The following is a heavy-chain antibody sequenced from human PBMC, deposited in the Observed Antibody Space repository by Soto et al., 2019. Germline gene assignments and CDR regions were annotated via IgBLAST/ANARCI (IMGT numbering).Heavy chain of an antibody. CDR2: ISADNGNT. J-gene: IGHJ6*02. D-gene: IGHD5-18*01. CDR1: GYTFYSHS. CDR3: ARCIQQDYYYGMDV. V-gene: IGHV1-18*01. Sequence: QDQLVQSGAEVKTPGASVKVSCKASGYTFYSHSISWVRQAPGQGLEWMGRISADNGNTKYAQKLRGRVTMTTDTSTSTVYMELRNLRSDDTAVYYCARCIQQDYYYGMDVWGQGTTVTVSS.